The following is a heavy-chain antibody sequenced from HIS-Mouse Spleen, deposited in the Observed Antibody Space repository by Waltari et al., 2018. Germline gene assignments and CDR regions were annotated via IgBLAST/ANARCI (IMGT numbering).Heavy chain of an antibody. CDR3: ARGLAARFDY. CDR2: INHSGST. CDR1: GRPFSGYY. D-gene: IGHD6-6*01. Sequence: QVPLQQSGAGPLQHPDMQALTCAVVGRPFSGYYWSWIRQPPGKGLEWIGEINHSGSTNYNPSLKSRVTISVDTSKNQFSLKLSSVTAADTAVYYCARGLAARFDYWGQGTLVTVSS. V-gene: IGHV4-34*01. J-gene: IGHJ4*02.